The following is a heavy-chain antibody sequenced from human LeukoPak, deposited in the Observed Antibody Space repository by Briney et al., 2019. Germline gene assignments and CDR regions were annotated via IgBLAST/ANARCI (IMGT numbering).Heavy chain of an antibody. CDR2: ISSNGGST. CDR3: ARDFDGSLDY. CDR1: GFTFSSYA. Sequence: GGSLRLSCAAYGFTFSSYAMHWVPQAPGKGLEYVSAISSNGGSTYYANSVKGRFTISRDNSKNTLYLQMGSLRAEDMAVYYCARDFDGSLDYWGQGTLVTVSS. J-gene: IGHJ4*02. D-gene: IGHD1-26*01. V-gene: IGHV3-64*01.